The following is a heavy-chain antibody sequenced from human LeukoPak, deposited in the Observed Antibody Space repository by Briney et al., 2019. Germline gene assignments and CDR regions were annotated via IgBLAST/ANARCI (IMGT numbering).Heavy chain of an antibody. D-gene: IGHD3-22*01. V-gene: IGHV3-23*01. CDR2: ISGSGANT. Sequence: GGSLRLSCAASGFTFDDYAMHWVRQAPGKGLEWVSAISGSGANTYYSDSVKGRFTISRDNSKDTLYLQMNSLRAEDTAIYFCARRKYDSSGFDYWGQETLVTVSS. CDR1: GFTFDDYA. J-gene: IGHJ4*02. CDR3: ARRKYDSSGFDY.